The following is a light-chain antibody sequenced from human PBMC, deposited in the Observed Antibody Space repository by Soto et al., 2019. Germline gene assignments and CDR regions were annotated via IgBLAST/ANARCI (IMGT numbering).Light chain of an antibody. CDR1: SSDVGLYNY. V-gene: IGLV2-11*01. CDR2: DVS. J-gene: IGLJ1*01. Sequence: QSVLTQPRSVSGAPGQSVTISCTGTSSDVGLYNYVSWYQQHPGKAPKLIIYDVSKRPSGVPDRLSGSKSGNTASLTISGLQAEDEGEYFCCSYGGSYTPYVFGTGTKLTVL. CDR3: CSYGGSYTPYV.